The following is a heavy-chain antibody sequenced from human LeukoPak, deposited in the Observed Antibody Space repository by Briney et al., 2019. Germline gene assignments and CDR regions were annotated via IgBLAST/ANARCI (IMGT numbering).Heavy chain of an antibody. CDR3: TRAPYSSGWYTVDF. D-gene: IGHD6-19*01. J-gene: IGHJ4*02. Sequence: PGGSLRLSCAASGFTFSYYSMNWVRQAPGKGLEWVSSISMSSTYIYYADSVKGRFTTSRDNAKNSLYLQMDSLRDEDTAVYYCTRAPYSSGWYTVDFWGQGTLVTVSS. V-gene: IGHV3-21*01. CDR2: ISMSSTYI. CDR1: GFTFSYYS.